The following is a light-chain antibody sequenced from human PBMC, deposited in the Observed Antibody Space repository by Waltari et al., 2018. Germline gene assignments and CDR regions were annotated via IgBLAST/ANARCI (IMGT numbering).Light chain of an antibody. CDR2: EGN. CDR1: SSDVGGYNL. Sequence: QSALTQPASVSGSPGQSITISCTGTSSDVGGYNLVSWYQQHPGKAPKLIIYEGNKLPSGVSHRFSGSKSGNTASLTISGLQAEDEADYYCCSFAGSTTWVFGGGTTLTVL. CDR3: CSFAGSTTWV. V-gene: IGLV2-23*01. J-gene: IGLJ3*02.